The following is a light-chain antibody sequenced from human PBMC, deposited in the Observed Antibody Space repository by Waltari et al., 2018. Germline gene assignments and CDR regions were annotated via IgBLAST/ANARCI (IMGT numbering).Light chain of an antibody. Sequence: QSVLTQPPSASGTPGQRVTISCSGSSSNIGSNFVYWYQQLPGTAPKVLIYSNNLRPSGIPGRLSGSKSGTSASLTIMGLRSEDGAEYYCAAWDDSVGGVFGGGTKLTVL. CDR3: AAWDDSVGGV. CDR2: SNN. J-gene: IGLJ3*02. V-gene: IGLV1-47*02. CDR1: SSNIGSNF.